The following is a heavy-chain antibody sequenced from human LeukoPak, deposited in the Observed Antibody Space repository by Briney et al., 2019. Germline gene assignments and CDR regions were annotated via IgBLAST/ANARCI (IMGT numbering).Heavy chain of an antibody. CDR2: INSDGSST. Sequence: PGGSLRLSCAASGFTFSNYVMSWVRQAPGKGLVWVSRINSDGSSTSYADSVKGRFTISRDNAKNSLCLQMNSLRAEDTAVYYCARDSGAYFAFDIWGQGTTVTVSS. J-gene: IGHJ3*02. CDR1: GFTFSNYV. CDR3: ARDSGAYFAFDI. V-gene: IGHV3-74*01. D-gene: IGHD4/OR15-4a*01.